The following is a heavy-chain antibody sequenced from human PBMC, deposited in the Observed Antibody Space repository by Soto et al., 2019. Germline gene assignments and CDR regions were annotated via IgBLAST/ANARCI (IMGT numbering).Heavy chain of an antibody. J-gene: IGHJ6*02. V-gene: IGHV3-33*01. Sequence: QVQLVESGGGVVQPGRSLRLSCAGSGFPFWHYGMHWVRQAPGKGLEWVAVIWSDGNTGSYADSVKGRFAISRDNSKDTLYLELNRLRVEDTAVYFCARDRNGGGFHMDVWGQGTTVSVSS. CDR3: ARDRNGGGFHMDV. CDR2: IWSDGNTG. D-gene: IGHD6-19*01. CDR1: GFPFWHYG.